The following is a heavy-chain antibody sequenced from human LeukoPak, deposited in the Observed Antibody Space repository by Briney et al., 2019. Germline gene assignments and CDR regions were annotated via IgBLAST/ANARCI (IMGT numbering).Heavy chain of an antibody. V-gene: IGHV3-21*01. Sequence: GGSLRLSCAASGFTFSSYSMNWVRQAPGKGLEWVSSISSSSYIYYADSVKGRFTISRDNAKNSLYLQMNSLRAEDTAVYYCARARGVIYYYMDVWGKGTTVTVSS. CDR1: GFTFSSYS. D-gene: IGHD3-10*01. CDR3: ARARGVIYYYMDV. J-gene: IGHJ6*03. CDR2: ISSSSYI.